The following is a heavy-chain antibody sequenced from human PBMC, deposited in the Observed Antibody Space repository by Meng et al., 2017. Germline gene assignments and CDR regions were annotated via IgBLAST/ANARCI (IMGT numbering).Heavy chain of an antibody. CDR2: ISSSGSTI. D-gene: IGHD3-9*01. V-gene: IGHV3-11*01. CDR3: ARSYYDILTGYYTPFDY. CDR1: GFTFSDYY. J-gene: IGHJ4*02. Sequence: QVQLGGAGGGLVKPGGSLRLSCAASGFTFSDYYMSWIRQAPGKGLEWVSYISSSGSTIYYADSVKGRFTISRDNAKNSLYLQMNSLRAEDTAVYYCARSYYDILTGYYTPFDYWGQGTLVTVSS.